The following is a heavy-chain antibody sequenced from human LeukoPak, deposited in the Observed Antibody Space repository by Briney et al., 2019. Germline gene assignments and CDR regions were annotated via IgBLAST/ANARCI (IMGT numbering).Heavy chain of an antibody. CDR2: ISGSGGST. V-gene: IGHV3-23*01. Sequence: GGSLRLSCAASGFTFSSYAMSWVRQAPGKGLEWVSAISGSGGSTYYADSVKCRFTISRDNSKNTLYLQMNSLRAEDTAVYYCAASRSMIVVGYYYYYGMDVWGQGTTVTVSS. J-gene: IGHJ6*02. CDR3: AASRSMIVVGYYYYYGMDV. D-gene: IGHD3-22*01. CDR1: GFTFSSYA.